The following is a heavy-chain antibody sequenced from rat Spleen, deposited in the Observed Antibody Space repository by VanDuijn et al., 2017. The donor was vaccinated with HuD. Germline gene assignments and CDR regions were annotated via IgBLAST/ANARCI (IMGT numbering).Heavy chain of an antibody. D-gene: IGHD5-1*01. CDR1: GFTFSNYG. Sequence: VQLVESGGGLVQPGRSLKLSCAASGFTFSNYGMAWVRQAPTKGLEWVASISYEGSATYYGDSVKGRFTISRDNTENTVYLQMNSLRSEDTATYYCVKGSPFNYWGQGVMVTVSS. J-gene: IGHJ2*01. CDR3: VKGSPFNY. V-gene: IGHV5-22*01. CDR2: ISYEGSAT.